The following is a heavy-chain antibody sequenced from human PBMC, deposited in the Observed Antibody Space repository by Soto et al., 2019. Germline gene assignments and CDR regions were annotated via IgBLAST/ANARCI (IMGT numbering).Heavy chain of an antibody. V-gene: IGHV3-66*01. J-gene: IGHJ4*02. D-gene: IGHD3-9*01. CDR1: GFTVSSNY. CDR2: IYSGGST. CDR3: ARWDILSRGLFDY. Sequence: EVKLVESGGGLVQPGGSLRLSCAASGFTVSSNYMSWVRQAPGKGLEWVSVIYSGGSTYYADSVKGRFTISRDNSKNTLYLQMNSLRAEDTAVYYCARWDILSRGLFDYWGQGTLVTVSS.